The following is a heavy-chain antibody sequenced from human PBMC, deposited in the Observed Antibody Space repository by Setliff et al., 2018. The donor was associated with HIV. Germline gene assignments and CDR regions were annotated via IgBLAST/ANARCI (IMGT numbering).Heavy chain of an antibody. CDR3: AEDLVYYDSSGDLDY. D-gene: IGHD3-22*01. CDR2: IKQDGSEK. CDR1: GFTFSTYW. V-gene: IGHV3-7*05. J-gene: IGHJ4*02. Sequence: PGGSLRLSCAASGFTFSTYWMSWVRQAPGKGLEWVANIKQDGSEKNYMDSVKGRFTISRDNAKNTLYLQMNSLRAEDTAVYYCAEDLVYYDSSGDLDYWGQGTLVTVSS.